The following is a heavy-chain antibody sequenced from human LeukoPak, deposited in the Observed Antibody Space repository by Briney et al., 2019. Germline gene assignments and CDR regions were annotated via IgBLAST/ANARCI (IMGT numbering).Heavy chain of an antibody. CDR1: GGSISSYY. D-gene: IGHD2-15*01. J-gene: IGHJ4*02. CDR2: IYASGGT. V-gene: IGHV4-4*07. Sequence: SETLSLTCTVSGGSISSYYWSWIRQPAGKGLEWIGRIYASGGTTYNPSLKSRVTMSVDTSRSQFSLNLSSVTAADTAVYYCATVGYCSGGNCYNYWGQGTLVTVSS. CDR3: ATVGYCSGGNCYNY.